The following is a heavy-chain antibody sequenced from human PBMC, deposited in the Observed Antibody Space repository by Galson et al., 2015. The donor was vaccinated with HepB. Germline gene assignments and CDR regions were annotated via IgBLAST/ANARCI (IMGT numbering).Heavy chain of an antibody. Sequence: SVKVSCKASGYTFTSYDINWVRQATGQGLEWMGWMNPNSGNTGYAQKFQGRVTMTRNTSISTAYMELSSLRSEDTAVYYCARETVLRYFDWLSHNYYYYYMDVWGKGTTVTVSS. D-gene: IGHD3-9*01. V-gene: IGHV1-8*01. CDR2: MNPNSGNT. CDR3: ARETVLRYFDWLSHNYYYYYMDV. J-gene: IGHJ6*03. CDR1: GYTFTSYD.